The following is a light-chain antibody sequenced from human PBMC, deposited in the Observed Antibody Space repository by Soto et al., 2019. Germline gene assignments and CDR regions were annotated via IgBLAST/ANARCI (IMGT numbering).Light chain of an antibody. CDR2: KAS. CDR1: QNIDNW. J-gene: IGKJ3*01. V-gene: IGKV1-5*03. Sequence: DIQMTQSPSTLSASVGDRVTITCRASQNIDNWVVWYQQTPGKAPKLLIYKASNLQSGVPSRFSGSGFGTEFTITISSLQPDDSGTYSCQHYRGYLFGSGTKVEIK. CDR3: QHYRGYL.